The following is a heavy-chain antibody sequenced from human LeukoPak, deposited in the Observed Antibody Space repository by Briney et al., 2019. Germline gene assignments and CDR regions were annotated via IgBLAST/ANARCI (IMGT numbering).Heavy chain of an antibody. CDR1: GCTFTSYA. CDR3: SKEIVQLDV. J-gene: IGHJ6*04. D-gene: IGHD2-15*01. CDR2: ISGGGSST. V-gene: IGHV3-23*01. Sequence: GGSLRLSCAASGCTFTSYAMSLDRQARRKGLEWVSVISGGGSSTYYADSVKGRFTISRDNSKNTLYLQMNRLRGEDTAVYYCSKEIVQLDVWGKGTTVTVPS.